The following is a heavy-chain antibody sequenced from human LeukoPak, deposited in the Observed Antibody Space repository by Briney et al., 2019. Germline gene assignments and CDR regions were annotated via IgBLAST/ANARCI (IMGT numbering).Heavy chain of an antibody. V-gene: IGHV3-7*01. CDR2: IKLDGSEK. CDR3: ARDLLVDYYGMDV. J-gene: IGHJ6*02. Sequence: GGSLRLSCAASGFTFSSYWMNWARQAPGKGLEWVANIKLDGSEKNYVDSVKGRFTISRDNAKNSLYLQMNSLRAEDTAVYYCARDLLVDYYGMDVWGQGTTVTVSS. D-gene: IGHD6-6*01. CDR1: GFTFSSYW.